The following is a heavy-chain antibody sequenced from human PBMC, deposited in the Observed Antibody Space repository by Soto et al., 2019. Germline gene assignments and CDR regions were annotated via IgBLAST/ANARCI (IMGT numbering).Heavy chain of an antibody. CDR1: GFTFSSYA. D-gene: IGHD6-13*01. V-gene: IGHV3-53*01. Sequence: PGGSLRLSCAASGFTFSSYAMSWVRQAPGKGLEWVSAIYSGGSTYYADSVKGRFTISRDNSKNTLYLQMNSLRAEDTAVYYCARGFAAAGDFDYWGQGTLVAVAS. CDR2: IYSGGST. J-gene: IGHJ4*02. CDR3: ARGFAAAGDFDY.